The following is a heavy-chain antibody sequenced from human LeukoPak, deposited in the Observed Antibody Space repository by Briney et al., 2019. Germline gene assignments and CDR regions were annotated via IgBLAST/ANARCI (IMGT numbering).Heavy chain of an antibody. CDR3: VRSVGATYFDY. J-gene: IGHJ4*02. CDR2: IGGSGSSI. V-gene: IGHV3-48*01. Sequence: GGSLRLSCAASGFALSTYSMNWVRQAPGKGLEWVSYIGGSGSSIYYADSVKGRFTISRDNARNSVYLQMNSLRAEDTAVYYCVRSVGATYFDYWGQGTLVTVSS. D-gene: IGHD1-26*01. CDR1: GFALSTYS.